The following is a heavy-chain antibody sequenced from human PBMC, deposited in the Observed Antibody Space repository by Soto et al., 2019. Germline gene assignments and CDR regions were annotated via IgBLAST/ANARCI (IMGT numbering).Heavy chain of an antibody. Sequence: QVQLQASGPGLVRPSGTLSLTCVVSGDSITSPQWWSWVRQSPGRGLEWIGDVFHTGTTNYNPSLKSRVAISIDTSKHQYSLTLTSVTAADTAVYFCARDQARSEAGLPFDIWGHGAMVTVSS. CDR1: GDSITSPQW. D-gene: IGHD6-19*01. CDR2: VFHTGTT. CDR3: ARDQARSEAGLPFDI. V-gene: IGHV4-4*02. J-gene: IGHJ4*01.